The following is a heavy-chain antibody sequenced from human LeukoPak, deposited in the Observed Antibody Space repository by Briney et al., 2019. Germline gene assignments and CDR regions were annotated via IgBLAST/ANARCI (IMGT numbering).Heavy chain of an antibody. CDR3: ARVFTNYGLFRGIWFDP. CDR2: ISSSGSTI. J-gene: IGHJ5*02. D-gene: IGHD3-10*01. Sequence: GGSLRLSCAASGFTFSSYEMNWVRQAPGKGLEWVSYISSSGSTIYYADSVKGRFTISRDNAKNSLYLQMNSLRAEDTAVYYCARVFTNYGLFRGIWFDPWGQGTLVTVSS. CDR1: GFTFSSYE. V-gene: IGHV3-48*03.